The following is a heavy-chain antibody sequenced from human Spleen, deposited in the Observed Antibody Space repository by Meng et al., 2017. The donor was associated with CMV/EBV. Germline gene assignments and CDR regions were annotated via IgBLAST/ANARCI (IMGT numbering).Heavy chain of an antibody. CDR1: GGSISSSSYY. CDR2: IYYNGNT. J-gene: IGHJ6*02. CDR3: ARERRERTGNFGGYYYYGLDI. V-gene: IGHV4-39*07. Sequence: SETLSLTCTVSGGSISSSSYYWGWIRQPPGKGLEWIGSIYYNGNTYYNPSLKSRFTISIDTSKNQFSLKLSSVTAADTAVYYCARERRERTGNFGGYYYYGLDIWGQGTTVTVSS. D-gene: IGHD3-16*01.